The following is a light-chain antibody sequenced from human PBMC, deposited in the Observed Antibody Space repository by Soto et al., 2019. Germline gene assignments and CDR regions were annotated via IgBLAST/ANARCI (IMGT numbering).Light chain of an antibody. V-gene: IGKV3-20*01. CDR1: QSVKSGY. J-gene: IGKJ1*01. CDR2: GTS. Sequence: EIVLTQPPGTLSLSPGERATLSCGASQSVKSGYLAWYQQRPGQAPRLLIYGTSSRATGIPDRFSGSGSGTDFTLTISRLEPEDIAVYYCQQYVNSQTFGQGTNVDIK. CDR3: QQYVNSQT.